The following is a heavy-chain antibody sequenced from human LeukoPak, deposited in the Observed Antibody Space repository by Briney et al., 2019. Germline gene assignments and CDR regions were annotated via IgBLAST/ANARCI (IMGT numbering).Heavy chain of an antibody. V-gene: IGHV3-66*01. CDR3: ARTYFDILTGYNPYFDY. CDR2: IYSGGST. D-gene: IGHD3-9*01. CDR1: GFTFSSYS. Sequence: GGSLRLSCAASGFTFSSYSMNWVRQAPGKGMEWVSIIYSGGSTFYADSVKGRFTISRDNAKNLLYLQMNSLRAEDTAVYYCARTYFDILTGYNPYFDYWGQGILVTVSS. J-gene: IGHJ4*02.